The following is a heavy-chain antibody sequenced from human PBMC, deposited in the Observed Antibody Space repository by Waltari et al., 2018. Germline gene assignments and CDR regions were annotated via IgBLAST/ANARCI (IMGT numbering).Heavy chain of an antibody. J-gene: IGHJ2*01. CDR3: ARRFRSCSSIGCQTSNWYFDL. D-gene: IGHD2-2*01. V-gene: IGHV5-51*03. CDR1: GYSFINYW. CDR2: IYPGDSDT. Sequence: EVQLVQSGAEVKKPGESLMISCQGSGYSFINYWIGWVRQMPGKGLEWMGIIYPGDSDTRYSPSFQGQVTMSADKSINTAYLQWRSLTASDTAMYYCARRFRSCSSIGCQTSNWYFDLWGRGTLVTVSS.